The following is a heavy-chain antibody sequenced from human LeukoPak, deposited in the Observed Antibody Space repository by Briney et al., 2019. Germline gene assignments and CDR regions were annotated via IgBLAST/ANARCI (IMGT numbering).Heavy chain of an antibody. CDR2: INHSGST. CDR1: GGSFSGYY. J-gene: IGHJ4*02. CDR3: ARRLLWFGEFKFDY. V-gene: IGHV4-34*01. Sequence: KPSETLSLTCAVYGGSFSGYYWSWIRQPPGKGLEWIGEINHSGSTNYNPSLKSRVTISVDTSKNQFSLKLSSVTAADTAVYYCARRLLWFGEFKFDYWGQGTLVTVSS. D-gene: IGHD3-10*01.